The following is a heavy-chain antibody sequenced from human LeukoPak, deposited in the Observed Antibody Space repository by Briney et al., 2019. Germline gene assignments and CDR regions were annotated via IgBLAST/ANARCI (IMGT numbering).Heavy chain of an antibody. CDR2: IYYSGST. D-gene: IGHD3-16*02. CDR3: ARTPISPIYDYVWGSYRSSLFDY. CDR1: GGSISSSSYY. V-gene: IGHV4-39*01. J-gene: IGHJ4*02. Sequence: SETLSLTCTVSGGSISSSSYYWGWIRQPPGKGLEWIGSIYYSGSTYYNPSLKSRVTISVDTSKNQFSLKLSSVTAADTAVYYCARTPISPIYDYVWGSYRSSLFDYWGQGTLVTVSS.